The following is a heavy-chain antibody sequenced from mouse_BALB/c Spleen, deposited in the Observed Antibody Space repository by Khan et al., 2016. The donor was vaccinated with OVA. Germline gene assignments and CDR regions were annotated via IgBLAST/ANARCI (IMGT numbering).Heavy chain of an antibody. CDR2: INYSGST. J-gene: IGHJ3*01. CDR3: GRGRSY. CDR1: GYSITSDYA. Sequence: ESGPGLVKPSQSLSLTCTVTGYSITSDYAWNWIRQFPGNRLEWMGYINYSGSTSKKPSLKSRMSISRDTSKNQIFLQLNSVTTEDTATYYCGRGRSYWGQGTLVTVSA. V-gene: IGHV3-2*02.